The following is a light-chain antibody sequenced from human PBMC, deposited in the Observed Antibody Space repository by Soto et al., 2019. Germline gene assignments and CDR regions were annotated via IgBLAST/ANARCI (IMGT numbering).Light chain of an antibody. Sequence: EIVLTQSPATLSVSPGERATLSCRASQSVRSNLAWYQQKPGQGLRLLIFGASTRATNIPARFSGSGSGTEFTLTISSLQSEDFAVYYCQEYINWPSLTFGGGTKVDSK. CDR3: QEYINWPSLT. CDR2: GAS. J-gene: IGKJ4*01. CDR1: QSVRSN. V-gene: IGKV3-15*01.